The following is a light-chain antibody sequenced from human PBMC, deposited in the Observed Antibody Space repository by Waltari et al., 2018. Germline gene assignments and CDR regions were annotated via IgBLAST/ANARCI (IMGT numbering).Light chain of an antibody. CDR2: DAY. J-gene: IGKJ4*01. CDR3: QKYNSRPR. CDR1: QDIDNY. V-gene: IGKV1-27*01. Sequence: DIQMTQSPSSLSASVGDRVTITCRASQDIDNYSAWYQQKPGKPPKILIYDAYTLHSGVPSRFSGSGGGTEFILTISSLQPEDAATYFCQKYNSRPRFGGGTKVELK.